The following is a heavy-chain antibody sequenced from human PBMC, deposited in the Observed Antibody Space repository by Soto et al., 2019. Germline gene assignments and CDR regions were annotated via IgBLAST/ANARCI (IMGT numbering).Heavy chain of an antibody. D-gene: IGHD5-18*01. CDR1: GFTFSSYS. CDR3: ARDLQLARYWYFDL. Sequence: PGGSLRLSCAASGFTFSSYSMNWVRQAPGKGLEWVSYISSSSSTIYYADSVKGRFTISRDNAKNSLYLQMNSLRAEDTAVYYCARDLQLARYWYFDLWGRGTLVTVSS. V-gene: IGHV3-48*01. J-gene: IGHJ2*01. CDR2: ISSSSSTI.